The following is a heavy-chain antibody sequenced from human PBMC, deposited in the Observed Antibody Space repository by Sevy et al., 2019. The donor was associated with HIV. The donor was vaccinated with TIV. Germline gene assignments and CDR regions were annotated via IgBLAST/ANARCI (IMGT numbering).Heavy chain of an antibody. D-gene: IGHD3-10*01. Sequence: SETLSLTCTVSGGSISSGGYYWSWIRQHPGKGLEWIGYIYYSGSTYYNPSLKSRVTISVDTSKNQFPLKLSSVTAADTAVYYCARGGSGYFDYWGQGTLVTVSS. V-gene: IGHV4-31*03. CDR1: GGSISSGGYY. J-gene: IGHJ4*02. CDR3: ARGGSGYFDY. CDR2: IYYSGST.